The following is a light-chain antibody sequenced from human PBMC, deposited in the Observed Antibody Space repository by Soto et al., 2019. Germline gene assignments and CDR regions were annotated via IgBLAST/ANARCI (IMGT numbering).Light chain of an antibody. V-gene: IGLV2-23*02. Sequence: QSALTQPASVSGSPGQSITISCTATSSDVGSYNLVSWYQHHPGKAPKLMIYEVTKRPSGVSNRFSGSKSGNTASLTISGLQAEDEADYYCCSYAGTSTPWVFGGGTKLTVL. CDR1: SSDVGSYNL. CDR3: CSYAGTSTPWV. J-gene: IGLJ3*02. CDR2: EVT.